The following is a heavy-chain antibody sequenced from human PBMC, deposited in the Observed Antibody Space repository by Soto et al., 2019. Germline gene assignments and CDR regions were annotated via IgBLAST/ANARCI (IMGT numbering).Heavy chain of an antibody. CDR3: AKAPRGGVIITTYSAHIDY. V-gene: IGHV1-46*01. Sequence: QVQLVQSGAEVKKPGASVMLSCKASGYTFTSYYMHWVRQAPGQGLEWMGIINPDGGSTRYAQKFQGRVTMTSDTSTRTFHMELSSLRSEDTAMYYCAKAPRGGVIITTYSAHIDYWGQGTLVTVSS. CDR1: GYTFTSYY. D-gene: IGHD3-3*01. CDR2: INPDGGST. J-gene: IGHJ4*02.